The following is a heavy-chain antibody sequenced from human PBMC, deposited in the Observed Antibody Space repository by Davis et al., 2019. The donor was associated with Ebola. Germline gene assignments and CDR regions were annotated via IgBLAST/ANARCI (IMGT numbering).Heavy chain of an antibody. V-gene: IGHV4-39*01. CDR2: IYYSGST. CDR3: ARHWGYSGNFDY. CDR1: GGSISSYY. Sequence: MPSETLSLTCTVSGGSISSYYWGWIRQPPGKGLEWIGSIYYSGSTNYNPSLKSRVTISVDTSKNQFSLKLSSVTAADTAVYYCARHWGYSGNFDYWGQGTLVTVSS. J-gene: IGHJ4*02. D-gene: IGHD5-12*01.